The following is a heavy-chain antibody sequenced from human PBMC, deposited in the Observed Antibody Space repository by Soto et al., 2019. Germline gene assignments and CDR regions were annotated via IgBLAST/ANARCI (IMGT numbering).Heavy chain of an antibody. CDR3: AKTGVGATMHYFDY. V-gene: IGHV3-23*01. CDR1: GFTFSNYA. J-gene: IGHJ4*02. CDR2: ISGSGESK. D-gene: IGHD1-26*01. Sequence: SGGSLRLSCAASGFTFSNYAMSWVRQAPGRGLEWVSAISGSGESKYYGDSVKGRFTTSRDNSKNTLYLQMSSLRAEDTAVYYCAKTGVGATMHYFDYWGQGTLVTVSS.